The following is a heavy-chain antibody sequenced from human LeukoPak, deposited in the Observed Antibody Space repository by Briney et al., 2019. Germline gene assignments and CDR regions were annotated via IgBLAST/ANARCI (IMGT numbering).Heavy chain of an antibody. J-gene: IGHJ4*02. Sequence: PSETLSLTCAVYGGFSSGYYWSRIRQPPGQGLEWIGEINHSGSTNYNPSLKSRVTISVDTSNNQFSLKLNSVTPEGTAVYYCARGYDYTLVFDYWGQGTLVTVSS. V-gene: IGHV4-34*01. CDR3: ARGYDYTLVFDY. D-gene: IGHD5-12*01. CDR1: GGFSSGYY. CDR2: INHSGST.